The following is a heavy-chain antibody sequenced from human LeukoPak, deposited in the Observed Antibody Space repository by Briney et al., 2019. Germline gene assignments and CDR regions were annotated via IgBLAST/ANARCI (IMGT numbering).Heavy chain of an antibody. D-gene: IGHD3-10*01. CDR3: GSSTMVRGGKLY. Sequence: GGSLRLSCAASGFTFSSYAMSWVRQAPGKGLEWVSAISGRGGSTYYADSVKGRFTISRDNSKNTLYLQMNSLRAEDTAVYYCGSSTMVRGGKLYWGQGTLVTVSS. CDR1: GFTFSSYA. J-gene: IGHJ4*02. V-gene: IGHV3-23*01. CDR2: ISGRGGST.